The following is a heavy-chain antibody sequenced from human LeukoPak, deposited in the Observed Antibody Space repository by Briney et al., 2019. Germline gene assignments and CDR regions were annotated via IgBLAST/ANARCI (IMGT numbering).Heavy chain of an antibody. J-gene: IGHJ5*02. Sequence: GGSLRLSCAASGFTFSSYWMTWVRQAPGRGLEWVANIKPDGVETSYVDSVKGRFTISRDNANNSVFLQMNSLRVEDTATYYCVRDGGTDWYDPWGQGTLVSVSS. CDR3: VRDGGTDWYDP. D-gene: IGHD3-16*01. CDR1: GFTFSSYW. CDR2: IKPDGVET. V-gene: IGHV3-7*03.